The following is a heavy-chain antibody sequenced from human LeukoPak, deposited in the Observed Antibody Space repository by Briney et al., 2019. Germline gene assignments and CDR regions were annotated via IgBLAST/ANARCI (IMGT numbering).Heavy chain of an antibody. CDR2: ISYDGSNK. D-gene: IGHD6-13*01. CDR1: GFTFSSYG. CDR3: AKDKQLVLDY. Sequence: GGSLRLSCAASGFTFSSYGMHWVRQAPGKGLEWVAVISYDGSNKYYADSVKGRFTISRDNSKNTLYLQMNSLRAEDTAVYYCAKDKQLVLDYWGRGTLVTVSS. J-gene: IGHJ4*02. V-gene: IGHV3-30*18.